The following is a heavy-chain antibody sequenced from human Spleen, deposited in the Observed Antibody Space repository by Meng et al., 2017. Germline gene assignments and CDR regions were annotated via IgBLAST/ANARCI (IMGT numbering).Heavy chain of an antibody. V-gene: IGHV4-61*02. Sequence: LRLSCAVSGYSISSGYYWSWIRQPAGKGLEWIGRIYTSGSTNYNPSLKSRVTMSVDTSKNQFSLKLSSVTAADTAVYFCARKAGNCISTTCYSLDYWGQGTLVTVSS. CDR2: IYTSGST. CDR1: GYSISSGYY. D-gene: IGHD2-2*01. CDR3: ARKAGNCISTTCYSLDY. J-gene: IGHJ4*02.